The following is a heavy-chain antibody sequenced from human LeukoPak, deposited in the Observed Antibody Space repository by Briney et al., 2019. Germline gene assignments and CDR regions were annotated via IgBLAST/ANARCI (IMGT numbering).Heavy chain of an antibody. CDR1: GGSISSYY. J-gene: IGHJ4*02. V-gene: IGHV4-59*01. Sequence: PSETLSLTCTVSGGSISSYYWSWIRQPPGKGLEWIGYIYYSGSTNYNPSLKSRLTISVDTSKHQFSLKLSSVTAADPAVYYCARGCSSTSCYGLYYFDYWGQGTLVTVSS. CDR3: ARGCSSTSCYGLYYFDY. D-gene: IGHD2-2*01. CDR2: IYYSGST.